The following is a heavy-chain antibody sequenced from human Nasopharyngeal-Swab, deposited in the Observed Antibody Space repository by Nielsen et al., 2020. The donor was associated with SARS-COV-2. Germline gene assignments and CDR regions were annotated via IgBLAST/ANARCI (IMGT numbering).Heavy chain of an antibody. J-gene: IGHJ4*02. D-gene: IGHD6-13*01. CDR1: GFSFNTYA. V-gene: IGHV3-23*01. CDR2: ISGSGGDT. CDR3: AKDGSSSPTY. Sequence: GESLKISCAASGFSFNTYAMSWVRQAPGKGLEWVSAISGSGGDTYYADSVKGRFTISRDNSKNTLYLRMNSLRAEDTAVYYCAKDGSSSPTYWGQGTLVTVSS.